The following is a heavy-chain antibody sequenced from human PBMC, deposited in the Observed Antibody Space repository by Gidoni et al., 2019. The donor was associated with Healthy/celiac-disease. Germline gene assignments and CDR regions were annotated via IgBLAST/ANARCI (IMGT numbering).Heavy chain of an antibody. D-gene: IGHD3-10*01. CDR3: ARFGELMAVIYYYYYGMDV. CDR1: GYTFTSYG. Sequence: QVQLVQSGAEVKKPGASVKVSCKASGYTFTSYGISWVRQAPGQGLEWMGWLSAYNGNTNYAQKLQGRVTMTTDTSTSTAYMELRSLSSDDTAVYYCARFGELMAVIYYYYYGMDVWGQGTTVTVSS. J-gene: IGHJ6*02. CDR2: LSAYNGNT. V-gene: IGHV1-18*01.